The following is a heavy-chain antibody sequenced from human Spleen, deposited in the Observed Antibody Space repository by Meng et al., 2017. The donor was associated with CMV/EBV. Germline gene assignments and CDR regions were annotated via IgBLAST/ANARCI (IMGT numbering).Heavy chain of an antibody. J-gene: IGHJ5*02. CDR3: ARGWEGDSWYFGPLDR. CDR2: INPNSGGT. D-gene: IGHD6-13*01. V-gene: IGHV1-2*02. CDR1: GYIFTDYY. Sequence: ASVKVSCKASGYIFTDYYMHWVRQAPGQGLEWMGWINPNSGGTNYAQKFQGTVTMTRDTSISTFYMELSSLRSDDTAVYYCARGWEGDSWYFGPLDRWGQGTLVTVSS.